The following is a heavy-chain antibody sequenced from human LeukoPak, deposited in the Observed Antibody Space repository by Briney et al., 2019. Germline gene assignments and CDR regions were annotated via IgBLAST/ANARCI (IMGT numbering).Heavy chain of an antibody. V-gene: IGHV3-30*14. CDR2: ISYDGSNK. CDR3: VVIRGGY. J-gene: IGHJ4*02. CDR1: GFTFSSYA. Sequence: GGSLRLSCAASGFTFSSYAMHWVRQAPGKGLEWVAVISYDGSNKYYADSVKGRFTISRDNAKNTLYLQMNSLRDEDTAVYYCVVIRGGYWGQGALVTVSS. D-gene: IGHD3-16*01.